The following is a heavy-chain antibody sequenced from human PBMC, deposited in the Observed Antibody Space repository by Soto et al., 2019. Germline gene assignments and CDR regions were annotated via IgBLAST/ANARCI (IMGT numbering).Heavy chain of an antibody. V-gene: IGHV3-21*01. Sequence: GSLRLSCAVSGFTFNNYGINWVRQAPGKGLEWVSSVSKSDYTYYSDSLKGRFTISRDNAKNSVSLQMNTLRAEDTAVYYCAREDSIIIPAVSDFWGRGTLVTVSS. J-gene: IGHJ4*02. CDR3: AREDSIIIPAVSDF. D-gene: IGHD2-2*01. CDR1: GFTFNNYG. CDR2: VSKSDYT.